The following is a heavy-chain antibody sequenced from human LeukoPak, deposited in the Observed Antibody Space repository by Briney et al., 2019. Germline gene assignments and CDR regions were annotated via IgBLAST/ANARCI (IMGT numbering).Heavy chain of an antibody. CDR3: ARHVGYGVFFDF. V-gene: IGHV4-4*07. D-gene: IGHD5-12*01. Sequence: SETLSLTCTVSGGSISSYYWSWIRQPAGKGLEWIGRIYTSGSTNYNPSLQSRVTISVDTAKNQFSLNLSSVTAADTAVYYCARHVGYGVFFDFWGQGIPVTVSS. CDR1: GGSISSYY. CDR2: IYTSGST. J-gene: IGHJ4*02.